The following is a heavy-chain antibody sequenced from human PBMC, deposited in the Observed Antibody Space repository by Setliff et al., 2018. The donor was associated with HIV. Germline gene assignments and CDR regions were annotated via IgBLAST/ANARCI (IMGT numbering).Heavy chain of an antibody. V-gene: IGHV4-39*01. CDR3: ARYRRDDYYLTAYFDS. CDR2: IYYSGST. D-gene: IGHD1-26*01. Sequence: PSETLSLTCTVSGGSISSNNYYWGWIRQPPGKGLEWIASIYYSGSTYYNPSLKSRITISVDTSKNQFSLRLSSVTAADTAVYYCARYRRDDYYLTAYFDSWGQGTLVTVSS. J-gene: IGHJ4*02. CDR1: GGSISSNNYY.